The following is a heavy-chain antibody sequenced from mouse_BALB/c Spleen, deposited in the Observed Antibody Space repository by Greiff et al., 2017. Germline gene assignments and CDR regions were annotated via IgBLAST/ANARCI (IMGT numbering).Heavy chain of an antibody. V-gene: IGHV5-6-5*01. D-gene: IGHD2-3*01. CDR1: GFTFSSYA. CDR2: ISSGGST. J-gene: IGHJ2*01. Sequence: EVQGVESGGGLVKPGGSLKLSCAASGFTFSSYAMSWVRQTPEKRLEWVGSISSGGSTYYPDSVKGRFTISRDNARNILYLQMSSLRSEDTAMYYCARGDDAPGDYWGQGTTLTVSS. CDR3: ARGDDAPGDY.